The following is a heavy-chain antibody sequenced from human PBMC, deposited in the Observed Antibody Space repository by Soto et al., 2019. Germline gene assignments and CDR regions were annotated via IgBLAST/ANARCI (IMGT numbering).Heavy chain of an antibody. J-gene: IGHJ6*03. CDR2: ISGSGGST. CDR1: GFTFSSYA. Sequence: EAQLLESGGGLVQPGGSLRLSCAASGFTFSSYAMSWVRQAPGKGLEWVSAISGSGGSTYYADSVKGRFTISRDNSKNTLYLPMNSLRAEDTAVYYCAKVPSPHYDFGSGPYYMDVWGKGTTVTVSS. V-gene: IGHV3-23*01. CDR3: AKVPSPHYDFGSGPYYMDV. D-gene: IGHD3-3*01.